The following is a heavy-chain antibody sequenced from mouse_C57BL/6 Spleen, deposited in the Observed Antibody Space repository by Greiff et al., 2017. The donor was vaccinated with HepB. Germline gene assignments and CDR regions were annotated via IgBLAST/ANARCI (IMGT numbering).Heavy chain of an antibody. Sequence: QVHVKQSGAELVKPGASVKLSCKASGYTFTEYTIHWVKQRSGQGLEWIGWFYPGSGSIKYNEKFKDKATLTADKSSSTVYMELSRLTSEDSAVYFCARHEYYYGSTRSFDVWGTGTTVTVSS. CDR2: FYPGSGSI. V-gene: IGHV1-62-2*01. D-gene: IGHD1-1*01. J-gene: IGHJ1*03. CDR3: ARHEYYYGSTRSFDV. CDR1: GYTFTEYT.